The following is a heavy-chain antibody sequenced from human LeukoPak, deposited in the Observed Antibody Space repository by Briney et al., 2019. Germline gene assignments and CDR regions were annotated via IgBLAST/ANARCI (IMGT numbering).Heavy chain of an antibody. J-gene: IGHJ5*02. Sequence: GRSLRLSYAASGFTFSSYAMHWVRQAPGKGLEWVAVISYDGSNKYYADSVKGRFTISRDNSKNTLYLQMNSLRAEDTAVYYCARGGFEQLAHWGQGTLVTVSS. V-gene: IGHV3-30-3*01. CDR3: ARGGFEQLAH. D-gene: IGHD6-13*01. CDR1: GFTFSSYA. CDR2: ISYDGSNK.